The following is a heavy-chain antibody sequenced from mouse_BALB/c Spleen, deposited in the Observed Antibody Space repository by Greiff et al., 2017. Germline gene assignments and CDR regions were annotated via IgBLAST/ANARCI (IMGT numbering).Heavy chain of an antibody. Sequence: EVNVVESGGGLVKPGGSLKLSCAASGFTFSSYAMSWVRQTPEKRLEWVASISSGGSTYYPDSVKGRFTISRDNARNILYLQMSSLRSEDTAMYYCARFTTGGFAYWGQGTLVTVSA. CDR1: GFTFSSYA. CDR3: ARFTTGGFAY. V-gene: IGHV5-6-5*01. CDR2: ISSGGST. D-gene: IGHD1-1*01. J-gene: IGHJ3*01.